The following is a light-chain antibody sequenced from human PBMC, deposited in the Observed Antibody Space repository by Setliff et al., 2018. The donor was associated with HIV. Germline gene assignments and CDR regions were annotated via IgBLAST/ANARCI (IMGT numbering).Light chain of an antibody. CDR2: EVT. J-gene: IGLJ2*01. CDR3: ATSDDSLSAVV. V-gene: IGLV2-14*01. Sequence: QSVLTQPASVSGSPGESITIFCIGSSSDIGGYEYVSWYQLHPGRAPKLLIYEVTNRPSGMSIRFSGSKSGTSASLAITGLGSGDEADYYCATSDDSLSAVVFGGGTK. CDR1: SSDIGGYEY.